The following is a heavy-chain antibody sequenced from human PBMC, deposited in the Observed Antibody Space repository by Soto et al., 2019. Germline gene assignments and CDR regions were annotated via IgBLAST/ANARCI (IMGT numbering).Heavy chain of an antibody. CDR1: GFTFSGSA. CDR2: IRSKANSYAT. V-gene: IGHV3-73*01. J-gene: IGHJ3*02. CDR3: TSLYDYSSGYHLDVLAI. D-gene: IGHD6-19*01. Sequence: GGYLGLSCAASGFTFSGSAMHWVRQASGRGLEWVGRIRSKANSYATAYAASVKGRFTISRDDSKNTAYLQMNSPKTEDTAVYYCTSLYDYSSGYHLDVLAIRGQRTMGTVS.